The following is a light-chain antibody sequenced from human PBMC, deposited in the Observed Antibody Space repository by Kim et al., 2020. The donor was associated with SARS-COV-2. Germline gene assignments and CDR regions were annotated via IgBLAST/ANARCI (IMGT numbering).Light chain of an antibody. V-gene: IGKV3-20*01. CDR3: QQYGTSPLT. Sequence: TPGETATVSCRDSQTLGSNYLAWCQQKPGQAPRLLIYGASSRATGIPDRFSGSGAETDFTLTISRLDPEDFAMYYCQQYGTSPLTFGGGTKVDIK. CDR1: QTLGSNY. CDR2: GAS. J-gene: IGKJ4*01.